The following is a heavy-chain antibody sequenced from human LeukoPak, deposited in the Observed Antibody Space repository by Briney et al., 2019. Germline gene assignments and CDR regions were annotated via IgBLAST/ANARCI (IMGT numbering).Heavy chain of an antibody. CDR1: GGSISSYY. J-gene: IGHJ5*02. CDR3: ARNPRGNYGLDNWFDP. D-gene: IGHD1-7*01. CDR2: IYTSGST. Sequence: SETLSLTCTVSGGSISSYYWSWIRQPAGKGLEWIGRIYTSGSTNYNPSLKSRVTMSVDTSKSQFSLKLSSVTAADTAVYYCARNPRGNYGLDNWFDPWGQGTLVTVSS. V-gene: IGHV4-4*07.